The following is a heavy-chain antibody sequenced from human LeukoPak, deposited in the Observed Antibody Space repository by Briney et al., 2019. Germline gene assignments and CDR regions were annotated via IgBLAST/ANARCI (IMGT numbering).Heavy chain of an antibody. V-gene: IGHV4-39*01. CDR3: ARHLGRSGDY. Sequence: SETPSLTCTVSGGSISNTVYYWGWIRQPPGKGLEWIGSIYYSGSTYYNPSLKSRVTISVDTSKNQFSLKLSSVTAADTAVYYCARHLGRSGDYWGQGALVTVSS. D-gene: IGHD1-14*01. CDR2: IYYSGST. CDR1: GGSISNTVYY. J-gene: IGHJ4*02.